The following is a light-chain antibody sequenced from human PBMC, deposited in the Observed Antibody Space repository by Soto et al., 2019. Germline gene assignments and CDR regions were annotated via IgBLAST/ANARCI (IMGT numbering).Light chain of an antibody. V-gene: IGKV3-20*01. J-gene: IGKJ2*01. CDR3: QQYGMSPPFT. CDR1: QSVRSTY. Sequence: IVLTQSPGTRSLSPGERATLSCRASQSVRSTYIAGYQQNPGQAPRLLIYGASSRATGIPDRFSGSGSGTDVTLNISRLEPEDFSVYFCQQYGMSPPFTFCHGTKVEI. CDR2: GAS.